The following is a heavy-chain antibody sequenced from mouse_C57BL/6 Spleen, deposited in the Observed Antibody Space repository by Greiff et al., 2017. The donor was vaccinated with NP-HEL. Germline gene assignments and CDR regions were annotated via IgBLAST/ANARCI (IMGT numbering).Heavy chain of an antibody. CDR2: ISDGGSYT. Sequence: EVQGVESGGGLVKPGGSLKLSCAASGFTFSSYAMSWVRQTPEKRLEWVATISDGGSYTYYPDNVKGRFTISRDNAKNNLYLQMSHLKSEDTAMYYCARATVVTFWYFDVWGTGTTVTVSS. V-gene: IGHV5-4*01. J-gene: IGHJ1*03. D-gene: IGHD1-1*01. CDR3: ARATVVTFWYFDV. CDR1: GFTFSSYA.